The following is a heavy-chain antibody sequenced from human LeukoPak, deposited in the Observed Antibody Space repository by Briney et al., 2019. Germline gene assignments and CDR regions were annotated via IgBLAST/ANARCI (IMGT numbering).Heavy chain of an antibody. CDR2: IHYSGST. CDR3: EGSGDYLDD. CDR1: GGSISSSDYY. Sequence: SETLSLTCTVSGGSISSSDYYWYWIRQPPGKGLEWIGTIHYSGSTYYNRSLKSRLTISVDTSKNQFSLSLSSVTAADTAVYYCEGSGDYLDDWGQGTLVTVSS. V-gene: IGHV4-39*01. J-gene: IGHJ4*02. D-gene: IGHD2-15*01.